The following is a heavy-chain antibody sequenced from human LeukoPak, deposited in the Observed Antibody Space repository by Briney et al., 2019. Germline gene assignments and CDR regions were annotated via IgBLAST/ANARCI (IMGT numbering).Heavy chain of an antibody. D-gene: IGHD1-1*01. Sequence: PGGSLRLSCAASGFTFSNYWMHWVRQVPGKGLVGVSRINSDGSSTNYADSVKGRFTISRDNAQNTLYLQMSSLTAEDTAVYYCASPRATGTNNAFDIWGQGTMVTVSS. V-gene: IGHV3-74*01. CDR2: INSDGSST. CDR3: ASPRATGTNNAFDI. CDR1: GFTFSNYW. J-gene: IGHJ3*02.